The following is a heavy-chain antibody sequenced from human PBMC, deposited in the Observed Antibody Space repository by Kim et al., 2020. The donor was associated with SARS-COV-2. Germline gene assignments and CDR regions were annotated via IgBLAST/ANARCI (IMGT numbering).Heavy chain of an antibody. CDR3: AKDHYLITMVRGAKVPQKDY. CDR1: GFTFSSYA. J-gene: IGHJ4*02. CDR2: ISGSGGST. Sequence: GGSLRLSCAASGFTFSSYAMSWVRQAPGKGLEWVSAISGSGGSTYYADSVKGRFTISRDNSKNTLYLQMNSLRAEDTAVYYCAKDHYLITMVRGAKVPQKDYWGQGTLVTVSS. D-gene: IGHD3-10*01. V-gene: IGHV3-23*01.